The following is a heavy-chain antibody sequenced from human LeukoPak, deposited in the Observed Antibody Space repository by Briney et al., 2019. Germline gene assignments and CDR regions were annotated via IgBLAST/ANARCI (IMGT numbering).Heavy chain of an antibody. J-gene: IGHJ4*02. CDR2: TKPDGSAE. Sequence: PGGSLRLSCAASGFTFRTYWMGWVRQAPGKGLEWVANTKPDGSAEYYADSVRGRFTTSRDNANNFLYLQMNSLRAEDTAVYYCARDAGLNSYFDYWGQGTLVTVSS. V-gene: IGHV3-7*01. CDR1: GFTFRTYW. D-gene: IGHD3-16*01. CDR3: ARDAGLNSYFDY.